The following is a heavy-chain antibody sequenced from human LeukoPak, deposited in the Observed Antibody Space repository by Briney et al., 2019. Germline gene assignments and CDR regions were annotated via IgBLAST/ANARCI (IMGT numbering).Heavy chain of an antibody. J-gene: IGHJ5*02. Sequence: SETLSLTCTVSGGSISSYYWSWIRQPPGKGLEWIGEINHSGSTNYNPSLKSRVTISVDTSKNQFSLKLSSVTAADTAVYYCARAKWAVAGTNWFDPWGPGTLVTVSS. CDR3: ARAKWAVAGTNWFDP. CDR1: GGSISSYY. D-gene: IGHD6-19*01. V-gene: IGHV4-34*01. CDR2: INHSGST.